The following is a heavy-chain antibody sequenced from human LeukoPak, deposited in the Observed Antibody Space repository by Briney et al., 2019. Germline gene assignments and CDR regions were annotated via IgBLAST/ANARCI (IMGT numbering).Heavy chain of an antibody. D-gene: IGHD6-6*01. CDR2: IIPIFGTA. J-gene: IGHJ4*02. V-gene: IGHV1-69*06. Sequence: SVKVSSKASGGTFSSYAISWVRQAPGQGLEWMGRIIPIFGTANYAQKFQGRVTITADKSTSTAYMELSSLRSEDTAVYYCARGDGSARFDYWGQGTLVTVSS. CDR1: GGTFSSYA. CDR3: ARGDGSARFDY.